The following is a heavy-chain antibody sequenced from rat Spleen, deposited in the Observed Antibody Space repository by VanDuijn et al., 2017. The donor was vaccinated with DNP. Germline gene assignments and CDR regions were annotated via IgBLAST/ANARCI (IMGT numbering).Heavy chain of an antibody. CDR1: GINFKDYW. V-gene: IGHV4-2*01. CDR3: SRATSTEDYFDF. Sequence: EVKLVESGGGLVQPGRSLKLSCAVSGINFKDYWMGWVRQAPGKGLEWIGEINQDSTTINYTPSLKDKFTISRDNAQNTLYLQMSKLGSEDTAIYYCSRATSTEDYFDFWGQGVMVTVSS. CDR2: INQDSTTI. D-gene: IGHD1-10*01. J-gene: IGHJ2*01.